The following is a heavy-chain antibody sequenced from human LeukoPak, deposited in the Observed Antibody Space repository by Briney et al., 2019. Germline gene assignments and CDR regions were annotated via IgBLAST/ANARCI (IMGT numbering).Heavy chain of an antibody. CDR3: AKYLGSVAFFDY. CDR1: GFTFSSYA. D-gene: IGHD7-27*01. V-gene: IGHV3-23*01. Sequence: PGGYLRLSCAASGFTFSSYAMSWVRQAPGKGLEWVSAISGSGGSTYYADSVKGRFTISRDNSKNALYLQMNSLRAEDTAVYYCAKYLGSVAFFDYWGQGTLVTVSS. J-gene: IGHJ4*02. CDR2: ISGSGGST.